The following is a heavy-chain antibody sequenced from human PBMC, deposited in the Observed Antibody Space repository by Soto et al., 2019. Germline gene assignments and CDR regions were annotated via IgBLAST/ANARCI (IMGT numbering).Heavy chain of an antibody. D-gene: IGHD3-22*01. CDR2: IFYSGST. Sequence: SETLALTCTVSGGSISGHYRIWIRQSPGKRLEWIGYIFYSGSTNYNPSLKSRVTLSVDTSKNQFSLSLGSVTAADKAVYYCARVGSSGRSPYYWGQGTLVTVS. J-gene: IGHJ4*02. CDR1: GGSISGHY. V-gene: IGHV4-59*11. CDR3: ARVGSSGRSPYY.